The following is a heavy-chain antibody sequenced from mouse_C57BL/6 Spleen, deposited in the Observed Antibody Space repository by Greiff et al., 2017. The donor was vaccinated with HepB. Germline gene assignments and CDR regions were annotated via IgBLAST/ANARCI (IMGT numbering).Heavy chain of an antibody. CDR2: IYPGDGDT. J-gene: IGHJ2*01. Sequence: QVQLKQSGPELVKPGASVKISCKASGYAFSSSWMNWVKQRPGKGLEWIGRIYPGDGDTNYNGKFKGKATLTADKSSSTAYMQLSSLTSEDAAVYCCARYSGYFDYWGQGTTLTVSS. CDR1: GYAFSSSW. V-gene: IGHV1-82*01. CDR3: ARYSGYFDY. D-gene: IGHD3-1*01.